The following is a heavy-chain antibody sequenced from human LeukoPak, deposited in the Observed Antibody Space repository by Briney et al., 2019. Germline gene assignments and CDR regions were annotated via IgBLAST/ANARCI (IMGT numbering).Heavy chain of an antibody. J-gene: IGHJ4*02. CDR2: INHSGST. CDR1: GGSFSGYY. CDR3: ARGRRQQPTRAFDY. Sequence: SETLSLTCAVYGGSFSGYYWSWIRQPPGKGLEWIGEINHSGSTNYNPSLKSRVTISVDTSKNQFSLKLSSVTAADTAVYYCARGRRQQPTRAFDYWGQGTLSPSPQ. D-gene: IGHD6-13*01. V-gene: IGHV4-34*01.